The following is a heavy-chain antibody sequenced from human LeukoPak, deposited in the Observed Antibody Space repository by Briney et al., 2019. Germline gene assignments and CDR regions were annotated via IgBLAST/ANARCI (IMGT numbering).Heavy chain of an antibody. CDR1: GGSISITSDY. CDR3: ARHWFHCSIAGCYYDS. CDR2: ISYSGST. D-gene: IGHD2-2*01. J-gene: IGHJ4*02. Sequence: SETLSLTCAVSGGSISITSDYWGWIRRPPGKGLEWIGTISYSGSTYYNPSLKSRVTISVDTSKNQFSLKLNSVTAADTAVYHCARHWFHCSIAGCYYDSWGQGTLVTVSS. V-gene: IGHV4-39*01.